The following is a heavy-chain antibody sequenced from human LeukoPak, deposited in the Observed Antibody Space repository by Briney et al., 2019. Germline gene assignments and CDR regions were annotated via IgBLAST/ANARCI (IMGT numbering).Heavy chain of an antibody. CDR3: ARRGYYYYYYMDV. CDR1: GFTFSSYS. Sequence: SGGSLRLSCAASGFTFSSYSMNWVRQAPGKVLEWVSSISSSSSYIYYADSVKGRFTISRDNAKNSLYLQMNSLRAEDTAVYFCARRGYYYYYYMDVWGKGTTVTVSS. CDR2: ISSSSSYI. J-gene: IGHJ6*03. V-gene: IGHV3-21*01.